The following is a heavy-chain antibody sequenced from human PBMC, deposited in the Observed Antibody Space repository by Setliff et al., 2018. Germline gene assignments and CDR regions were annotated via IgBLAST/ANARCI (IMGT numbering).Heavy chain of an antibody. CDR1: GFTFTDSI. D-gene: IGHD2-8*01. V-gene: IGHV1-18*01. J-gene: IGHJ4*02. Sequence: ASVKVSCKASGFTFTDSILSWVRQAPGQGLEWVGWISAYNGKTYSAQKFQDRVTLTTHTSTNMGYLELRDLRSDDTAAYYCLRLVRYCTKIACQATSGDEVWGLGTLVTVSS. CDR3: LRLVRYCTKIACQATSGDEV. CDR2: ISAYNGKT.